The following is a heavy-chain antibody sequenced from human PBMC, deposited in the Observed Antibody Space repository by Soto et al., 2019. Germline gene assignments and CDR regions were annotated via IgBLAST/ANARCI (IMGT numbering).Heavy chain of an antibody. CDR3: ARGDIVLMVYASTDY. CDR2: IWYDGSNK. V-gene: IGHV3-33*01. CDR1: GFTFSSYG. D-gene: IGHD2-8*01. J-gene: IGHJ4*02. Sequence: QVQLVESGGGVVQPGRSLRLSCAASGFTFSSYGMHWVRQAPGKGLEWVAVIWYDGSNKYYADSVKGRFTISRDNSKNTLYLQMNSLRAEDTAVYYCARGDIVLMVYASTDYWGQGTLVTVSS.